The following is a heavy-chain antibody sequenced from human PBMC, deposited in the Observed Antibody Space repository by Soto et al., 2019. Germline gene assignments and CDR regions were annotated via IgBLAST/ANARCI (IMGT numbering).Heavy chain of an antibody. CDR3: ARGAVVNFDS. V-gene: IGHV4-30-2*01. Sequence: QLQLQEYGSGLVKPSQTLSLTCAVSGGYISSGGSSWTWLRQPPGKGLEWIGYIYHSGSTYYNPSLQSRVTRSVDRSKNQFSLKLTSVTAADTAVYYCARGAVVNFDSWGQGTLVTVSS. CDR2: IYHSGST. CDR1: GGYISSGGSS. J-gene: IGHJ4*02. D-gene: IGHD3-22*01.